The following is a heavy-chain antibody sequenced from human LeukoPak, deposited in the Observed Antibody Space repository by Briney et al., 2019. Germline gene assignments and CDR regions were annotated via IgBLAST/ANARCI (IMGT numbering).Heavy chain of an antibody. V-gene: IGHV1-69*05. Sequence: ASVKVSCKASGGTFSSYAISWVRQAPGQGLEWMGRIIPIFGTANYAQKFQGRVTITTDESTSTAYMELSSLRSEDTAVYYCARDKEYYYDSSGSLDYWGQGTLVTVSS. D-gene: IGHD3-22*01. J-gene: IGHJ4*02. CDR3: ARDKEYYYDSSGSLDY. CDR2: IIPIFGTA. CDR1: GGTFSSYA.